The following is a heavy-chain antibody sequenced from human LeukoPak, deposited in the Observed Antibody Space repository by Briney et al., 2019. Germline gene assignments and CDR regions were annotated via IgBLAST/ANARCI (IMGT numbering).Heavy chain of an antibody. J-gene: IGHJ6*02. D-gene: IGHD6-19*01. V-gene: IGHV3-7*01. Sequence: GGSLRPSCAASGFTFSSYAMSWVRQAPGKGLEWVANIQSDGNEKNYIDSVQGRFTISRDNAKTSLYLQMNSLRAEDTAVYYCARDSAVATYYGVDVWGQGTTVTVSS. CDR2: IQSDGNEK. CDR1: GFTFSSYA. CDR3: ARDSAVATYYGVDV.